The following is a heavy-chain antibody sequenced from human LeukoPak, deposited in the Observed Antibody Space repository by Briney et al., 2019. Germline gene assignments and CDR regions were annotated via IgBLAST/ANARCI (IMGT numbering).Heavy chain of an antibody. CDR2: IYWDDDK. Sequence: SGPTLVNPTQTLTLTCTFSGFSLSTSGVGVGWIRQPPGKALEWLALIYWDDDKRYSPSLKSRLTITKDTSKNQVVLTMTNVDPVDTATYYCAHRQVGDAQPIAAAPHNWFDPWGQGTLVTVSS. D-gene: IGHD6-13*01. V-gene: IGHV2-5*02. J-gene: IGHJ5*02. CDR1: GFSLSTSGVG. CDR3: AHRQVGDAQPIAAAPHNWFDP.